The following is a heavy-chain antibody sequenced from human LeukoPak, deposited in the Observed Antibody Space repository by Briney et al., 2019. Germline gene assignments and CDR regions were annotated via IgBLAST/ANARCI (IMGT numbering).Heavy chain of an antibody. J-gene: IGHJ4*02. CDR3: ARDRYYIFDY. Sequence: SGGSLRLSCAASRFTFSSYSMNWVRQAPGKGLEWVSSISSSGSYIYYADSVKGRFTISRDNAKSTVYLQMNSLRAEDTAVYFCARDRYYIFDYWGQGAPVTVSS. V-gene: IGHV3-21*01. CDR2: ISSSGSYI. D-gene: IGHD3-10*01. CDR1: RFTFSSYS.